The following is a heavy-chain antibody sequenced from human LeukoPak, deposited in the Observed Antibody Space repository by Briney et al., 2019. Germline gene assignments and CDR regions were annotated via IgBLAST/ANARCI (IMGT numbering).Heavy chain of an antibody. D-gene: IGHD5-24*01. J-gene: IGHJ3*02. V-gene: IGHV1-24*01. Sequence: ASVKVSCKVSGYTLTELSMHWVRQAPGKGLEWMGGFDPEDGETIYAQKFQGRVTMTRDMSTSTVYMELSSLRSEDTAVYYCARSDIWGQGTMVTVSS. CDR1: GYTLTELS. CDR3: ARSDI. CDR2: FDPEDGET.